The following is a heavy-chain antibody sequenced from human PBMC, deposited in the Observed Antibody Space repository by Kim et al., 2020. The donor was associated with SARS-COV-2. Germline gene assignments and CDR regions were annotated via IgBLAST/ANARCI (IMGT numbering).Heavy chain of an antibody. D-gene: IGHD3-9*01. CDR1: GFTFSSYG. Sequence: GGSLRLSCAASGFTFSSYGMHWVRQAPGKGLEWVAVISYDGSNKYYADSVKGRFTISRDNSKNTLYLQMNSLRAEDTAVYYCAKGPLGNTIFDYWGQGTL. J-gene: IGHJ4*02. V-gene: IGHV3-30*18. CDR3: AKGPLGNTIFDY. CDR2: ISYDGSNK.